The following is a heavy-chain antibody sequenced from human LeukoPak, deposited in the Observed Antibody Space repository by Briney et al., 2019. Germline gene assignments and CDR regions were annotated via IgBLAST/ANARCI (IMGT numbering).Heavy chain of an antibody. J-gene: IGHJ4*02. V-gene: IGHV4-34*01. CDR1: GGSFSGYY. CDR2: INHSGST. D-gene: IGHD6-19*01. Sequence: PSETLSLTCAVYGGSFSGYYWSWIRQPPGKGLEWIGEINHSGSTNYNPSLKSRVTISVDTSKNQFSLKLSSVTAADTAVYYCARVGSSGWYSKTMFPPENYFDYWGQGTLVTVSS. CDR3: ARVGSSGWYSKTMFPPENYFDY.